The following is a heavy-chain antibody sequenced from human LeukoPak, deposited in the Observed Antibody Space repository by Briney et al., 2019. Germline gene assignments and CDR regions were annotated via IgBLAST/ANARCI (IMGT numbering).Heavy chain of an antibody. Sequence: GGSLRLSCAASGFTFSDYYMSWIRQAPGKGLEWVSYISSSSSTIYYADSVKGRFTISRDNAKNSLYLQMNSLRAEDTAVYYCARDERGVVVPAAMDYWGQGTLVTVSS. J-gene: IGHJ4*02. CDR2: ISSSSSTI. CDR1: GFTFSDYY. CDR3: ARDERGVVVPAAMDY. D-gene: IGHD2-2*01. V-gene: IGHV3-11*04.